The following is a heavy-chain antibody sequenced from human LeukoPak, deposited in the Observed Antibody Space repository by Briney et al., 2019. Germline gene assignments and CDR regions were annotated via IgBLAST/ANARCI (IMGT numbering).Heavy chain of an antibody. CDR3: ARETYYDFWSDRNWFDP. CDR2: IYTSGST. V-gene: IGHV4-61*02. Sequence: PSQTLSLTCTVSGGSISSGSYYWSWIRHPAGKGLEWIGRIYTSGSTNYNPSLKSRVTISVDTSKNQFSLKLSSVTAADTAVYYCARETYYDFWSDRNWFDPWGQGTLVTVSS. CDR1: GGSISSGSYY. D-gene: IGHD3-3*01. J-gene: IGHJ5*02.